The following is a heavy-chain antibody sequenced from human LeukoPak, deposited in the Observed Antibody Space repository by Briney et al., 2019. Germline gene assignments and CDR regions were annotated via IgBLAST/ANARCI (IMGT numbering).Heavy chain of an antibody. D-gene: IGHD2-2*01. V-gene: IGHV1-8*01. Sequence: GASVKVSCKASGYTFTSYDINWVRQATGQGLEWMGWMNPNSGNTGYAQKFQGRVTMTRNTYISTAYMELSSLRSEDTAVYYCARGGDNYCSSTSCSFDYWGQGTLVTVSS. CDR2: MNPNSGNT. J-gene: IGHJ4*02. CDR1: GYTFTSYD. CDR3: ARGGDNYCSSTSCSFDY.